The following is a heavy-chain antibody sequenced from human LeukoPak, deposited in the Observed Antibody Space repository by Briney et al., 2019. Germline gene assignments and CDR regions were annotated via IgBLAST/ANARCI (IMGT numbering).Heavy chain of an antibody. CDR1: GGSISSGGYS. CDR2: IYHSGST. V-gene: IGHV4-30-2*01. Sequence: SETLSLTCAVSGGSISSGGYSWSWIRQPPGKGLEWIGYIYHSGSTYYNPSLKSRVTISVDRSKNQFSLKLSSVTAADTAVYYCARGAHDFWSGPDYYYGMDVWGQGTTVTVSS. CDR3: ARGAHDFWSGPDYYYGMDV. D-gene: IGHD3-3*01. J-gene: IGHJ6*02.